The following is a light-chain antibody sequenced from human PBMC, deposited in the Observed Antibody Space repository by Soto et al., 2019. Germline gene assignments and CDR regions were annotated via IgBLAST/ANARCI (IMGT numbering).Light chain of an antibody. CDR3: QQRANWPWT. Sequence: EIVLTQSPATLSLSPGEGATLSCRASQSVSSYLVWYQQKPGQAPRLLIYDVSNRATGVPARFSGSGSGTDFSLSVTSLEPEEFAVYYCQQRANWPWTFGQGTKVEIK. CDR2: DVS. CDR1: QSVSSY. J-gene: IGKJ1*01. V-gene: IGKV3-11*01.